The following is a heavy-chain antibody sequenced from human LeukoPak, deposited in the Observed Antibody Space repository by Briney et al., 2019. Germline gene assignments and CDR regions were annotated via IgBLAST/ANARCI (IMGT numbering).Heavy chain of an antibody. V-gene: IGHV3-21*06. CDR2: ISTSSNFI. J-gene: IGHJ4*02. D-gene: IGHD4-17*01. CDR1: GFTFSTYR. Sequence: GGSLRLSCAASGFTFSTYRMNWVRQAPGKGLEWVSTISTSSNFIYYADSVTGRFTISRDNAKNSLYLQMNSLRAEDTAVYYCARHGDYQFDYWGQGTLVTVSS. CDR3: ARHGDYQFDY.